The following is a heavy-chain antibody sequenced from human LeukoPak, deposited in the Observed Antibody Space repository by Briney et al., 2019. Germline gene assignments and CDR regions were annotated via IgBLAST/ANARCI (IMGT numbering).Heavy chain of an antibody. CDR3: ATDHYGYGYFDY. CDR1: GFTVSSNY. Sequence: GGSLRLSCAASGFTVSSNYMSWVRQAPGKGLEWVSLIYSGDSTYYADSVKGRFTISRDNSKDTLYLQMNSLRAEDTAVYYCATDHYGYGYFDYWGQGTLVTVSS. V-gene: IGHV3-53*01. CDR2: IYSGDST. J-gene: IGHJ4*02. D-gene: IGHD5-18*01.